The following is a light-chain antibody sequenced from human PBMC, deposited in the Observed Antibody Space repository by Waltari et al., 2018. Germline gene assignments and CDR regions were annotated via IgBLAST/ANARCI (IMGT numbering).Light chain of an antibody. CDR1: QGVTSN. CDR3: QQYNNWPYT. J-gene: IGKJ2*01. Sequence: EIVMTQSPVTLSVSPGERATLSCRASQGVTSNLAWYQQKPGQAPRLLIYTASTRATGIPARFSGSGSGTEFTLTISSLQSEDFAVYYCQQYNNWPYTFGQGTKLEIK. CDR2: TAS. V-gene: IGKV3-15*01.